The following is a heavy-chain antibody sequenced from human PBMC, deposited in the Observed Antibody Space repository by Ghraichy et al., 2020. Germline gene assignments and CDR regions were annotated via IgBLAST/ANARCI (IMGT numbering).Heavy chain of an antibody. Sequence: ASVKVSCKASGYTFTSYGISWVRQAPGQGLEWMGWISAYNGNTNYAQKLQGRVTMTTDTSTSTAYMELRSLRSDDTAVYYCARDCSSWYPHCYMDVWGKGTTVTVSS. CDR1: GYTFTSYG. D-gene: IGHD6-13*01. CDR2: ISAYNGNT. J-gene: IGHJ6*03. V-gene: IGHV1-18*04. CDR3: ARDCSSWYPHCYMDV.